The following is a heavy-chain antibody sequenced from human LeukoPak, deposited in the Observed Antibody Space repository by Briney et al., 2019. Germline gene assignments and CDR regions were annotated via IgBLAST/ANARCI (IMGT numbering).Heavy chain of an antibody. D-gene: IGHD3-16*01. V-gene: IGHV3-23*01. CDR2: INYDGAYT. J-gene: IGHJ4*02. CDR1: GFTFSSNV. CDR3: AKWGVDKGEWRHYVDY. Sequence: GGSLRLSCATSGFTFSSNVMSWVRQAPGKGLEWVSGINYDGAYTNYADSVKGRFTSSRENSKSTLYMQMNGLRAEDTAIYYCAKWGVDKGEWRHYVDYWGQGTLVIVSS.